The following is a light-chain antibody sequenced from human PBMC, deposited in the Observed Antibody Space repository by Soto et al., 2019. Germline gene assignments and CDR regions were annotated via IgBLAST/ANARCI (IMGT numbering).Light chain of an antibody. CDR3: SSYTRSNSLV. CDR2: EVK. V-gene: IGLV2-14*01. CDR1: STDVGGYDY. J-gene: IGLJ3*02. Sequence: QSALTQPASVAGSPGQSIIISCTGISTDVGGYDYVSWYQHHPGAVPKLLIYEVKNRPSGVSYRFSGSKSGSTASLTISGLQAEDEADYYCSSYTRSNSLVFGGGTKVTVL.